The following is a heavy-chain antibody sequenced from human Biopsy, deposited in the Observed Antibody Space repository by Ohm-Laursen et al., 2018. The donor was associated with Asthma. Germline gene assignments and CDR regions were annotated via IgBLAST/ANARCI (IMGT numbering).Heavy chain of an antibody. CDR1: GGSVSTGSYY. Sequence: SETLSLTCTVSGGSVSTGSYYWSWIRQPPGKGLEWLGYIYYTGSDNYNPSLKSRVTISVDTSKNQFSLRLNSVTAADTAVYYCARLWEEVDCWGQGALVTVSS. CDR3: ARLWEEVDC. CDR2: IYYTGSD. D-gene: IGHD1-26*01. J-gene: IGHJ4*02. V-gene: IGHV4-61*01.